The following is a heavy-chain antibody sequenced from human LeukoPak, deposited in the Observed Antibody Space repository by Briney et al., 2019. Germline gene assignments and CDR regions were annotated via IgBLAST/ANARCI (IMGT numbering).Heavy chain of an antibody. J-gene: IGHJ3*01. Sequence: SETLSLTCTVSGGSINSRSYSWGWIRQPPGKGLEWIGSIYYSGNTYYTPSLKSRVTISVDTSKTQFSLKLNSVTAADTAVYYCARHAGAVAARGPFDSWGQGTMVTVSS. D-gene: IGHD3-10*01. V-gene: IGHV4-39*01. CDR3: ARHAGAVAARGPFDS. CDR2: IYYSGNT. CDR1: GGSINSRSYS.